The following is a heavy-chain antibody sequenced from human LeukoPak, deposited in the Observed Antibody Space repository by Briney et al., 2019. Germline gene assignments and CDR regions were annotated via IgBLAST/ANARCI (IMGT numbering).Heavy chain of an antibody. J-gene: IGHJ4*02. V-gene: IGHV3-30*04. CDR2: ISSGGTYE. CDR3: ARPGGRLARSPFDY. Sequence: GGHLRLTCAGSGFTFSHYAMHWVGRAPGEGLEGVSLISSGGTYEYYADSLKGRFTISRDNSKNTLHLHWRSLRAEDTAVYYCARPGGRLARSPFDYWGQGTLVTVSS. CDR1: GFTFSHYA. D-gene: IGHD6-19*01.